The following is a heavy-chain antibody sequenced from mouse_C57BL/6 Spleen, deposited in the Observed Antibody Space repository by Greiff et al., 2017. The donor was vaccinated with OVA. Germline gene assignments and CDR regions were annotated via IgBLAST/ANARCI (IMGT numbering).Heavy chain of an antibody. Sequence: DVKLQESGAELVRPGASVKLSCTASGFNIKDDYMHWVKQRPEQGLEWIGWIDPENGDTEYASKFQGKATITADTSSNTAYLQLSSLTSEDTAVYYCTTRGLRGYFDYWGQGTTLTVSS. CDR2: IDPENGDT. D-gene: IGHD2-4*01. CDR3: TTRGLRGYFDY. CDR1: GFNIKDDY. V-gene: IGHV14-4*01. J-gene: IGHJ2*01.